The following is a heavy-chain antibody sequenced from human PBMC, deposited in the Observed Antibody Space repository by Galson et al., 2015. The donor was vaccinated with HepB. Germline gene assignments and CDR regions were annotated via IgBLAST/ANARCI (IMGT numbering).Heavy chain of an antibody. CDR3: TRNPGYLGFLEWLPVI. J-gene: IGHJ3*02. V-gene: IGHV3-49*03. D-gene: IGHD3-3*01. Sequence: SLRLSCAASGFTFGDYAMSWFRQAPGKGLEWVGFIRNKPYGGTTEYAASVKGRFTISRDDSKSIAYLQMNSLETEDTAVYYCTRNPGYLGFLEWLPVIWGQGTMVTVPS. CDR1: GFTFGDYA. CDR2: IRNKPYGGTT.